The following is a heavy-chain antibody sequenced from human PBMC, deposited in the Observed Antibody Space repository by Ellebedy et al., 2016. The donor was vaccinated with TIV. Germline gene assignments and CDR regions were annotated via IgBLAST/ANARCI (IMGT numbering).Heavy chain of an antibody. J-gene: IGHJ4*02. V-gene: IGHV4-39*07. Sequence: GSLRLSCAVSGASFSSSTYYWGWIRQPPGKGLEWIGSVNYGGSTYYNPSLRSRLTISRNTSKNQFSLKVKSVTAADTAVYYCAAQSRDYVWDGDYWGQGALFTVSS. CDR3: AAQSRDYVWDGDY. CDR1: GASFSSSTYY. D-gene: IGHD3-16*01. CDR2: VNYGGST.